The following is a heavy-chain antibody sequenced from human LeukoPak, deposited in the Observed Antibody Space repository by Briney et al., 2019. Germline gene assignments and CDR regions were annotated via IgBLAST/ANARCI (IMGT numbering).Heavy chain of an antibody. CDR1: GYSFTSYW. CDR3: AVSSTSCYPPCYYYYGMDV. J-gene: IGHJ6*02. CDR2: IYPGDSDT. V-gene: IGHV5-51*01. Sequence: GESLKISCKGSGYSFTSYWIGWVRQMPGKGLEWMGIIYPGDSDTRYSPSFQGQVTISADKSISTAYLQWSSLKASDTAMYYCAVSSTSCYPPCYYYYGMDVWGQGTTVTVSS. D-gene: IGHD2-2*01.